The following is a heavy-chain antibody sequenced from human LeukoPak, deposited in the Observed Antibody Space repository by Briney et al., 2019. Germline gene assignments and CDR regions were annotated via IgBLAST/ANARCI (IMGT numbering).Heavy chain of an antibody. J-gene: IGHJ5*02. CDR1: GGSISSHY. CDR2: IYYSGST. Sequence: SETLSLTCTVSGGSISSHYWSWIRQPPGKGPEWIGYIYYSGSTNYNPSLKSRVTISVDTSKNQFSLKLSSVTAADTAVYYCARVPRYQLLTNWFDPWGQGTLVTVSS. V-gene: IGHV4-59*11. D-gene: IGHD2-2*01. CDR3: ARVPRYQLLTNWFDP.